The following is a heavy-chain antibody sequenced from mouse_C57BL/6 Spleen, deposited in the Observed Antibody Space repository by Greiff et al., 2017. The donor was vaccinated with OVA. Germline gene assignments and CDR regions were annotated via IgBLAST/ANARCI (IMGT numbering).Heavy chain of an antibody. Sequence: QVQLQQPGAELVRPGTSVKLSCKASGYTFTSYWMHWVKQRPGQGLEWIGVIDPSDSYTNYNQKFKGKATLTVDTSSSTAYMQLSSLTSEDSAVYYCAREERLGIFDYWGQGTTLTVSS. CDR3: AREERLGIFDY. CDR2: IDPSDSYT. D-gene: IGHD4-1*01. V-gene: IGHV1-59*01. CDR1: GYTFTSYW. J-gene: IGHJ2*01.